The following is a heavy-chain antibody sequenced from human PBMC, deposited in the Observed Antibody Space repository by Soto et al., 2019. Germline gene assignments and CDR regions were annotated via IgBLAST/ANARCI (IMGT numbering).Heavy chain of an antibody. CDR2: IIPLFGIT. J-gene: IGHJ4*02. CDR1: GGIFNRYS. Sequence: QVQLVQSGAEVKKPGSSVKVSCEASGGIFNRYSVSWVRQAPGQGLEWMGRIIPLFGITNYAQKFQGRVMITADKSTNTAYMEVNGLRSEDTALYYCATFYGGDCTTTTCYGDFDYWGQGTLVTVTS. D-gene: IGHD2-2*01. CDR3: ATFYGGDCTTTTCYGDFDY. V-gene: IGHV1-69*02.